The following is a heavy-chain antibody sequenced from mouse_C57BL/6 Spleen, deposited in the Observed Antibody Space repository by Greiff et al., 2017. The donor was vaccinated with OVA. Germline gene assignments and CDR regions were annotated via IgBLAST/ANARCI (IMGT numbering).Heavy chain of an antibody. CDR1: GFTFTDYY. CDR2: IRNKANGYTT. V-gene: IGHV7-3*01. D-gene: IGHD4-1*01. Sequence: EVKVEESGGGLVQPGGSLSLSCAASGFTFTDYYMSWVRQPPGKALEWLGFIRNKANGYTTEYSASVKGRFTISRDNSQSILYLQMNALRAEDSATYYRARSLELPLDYWGQGTTLTVSS. CDR3: ARSLELPLDY. J-gene: IGHJ2*01.